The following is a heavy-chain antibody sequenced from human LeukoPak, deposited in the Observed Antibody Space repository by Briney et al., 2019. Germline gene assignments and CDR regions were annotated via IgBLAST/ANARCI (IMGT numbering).Heavy chain of an antibody. Sequence: PSQTLSLTCTVSGGSISSGDYYWSWIRQPPGKGLEWIGYIYYSGSTYYNPSLKSRVTISVDTSKNQFSLKLRSVTAADTVVYYCARGAGIVVVTSFDYWGQGTLVTVSS. V-gene: IGHV4-30-4*01. CDR2: IYYSGST. J-gene: IGHJ4*02. CDR3: ARGAGIVVVTSFDY. D-gene: IGHD3-22*01. CDR1: GGSISSGDYY.